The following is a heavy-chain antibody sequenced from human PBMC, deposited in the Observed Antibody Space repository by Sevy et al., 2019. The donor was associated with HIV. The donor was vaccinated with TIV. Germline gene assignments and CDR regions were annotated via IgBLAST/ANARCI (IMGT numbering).Heavy chain of an antibody. D-gene: IGHD6-19*01. J-gene: IGHJ4*02. V-gene: IGHV3-48*01. Sequence: ARSLRLSCAASGFTFSSYNMNWVRQAPGKGLEWVSYISTSGSTIDYADSVKGRFTISRDSAKNSLYLQMNSLRAEDTAVYYCARGSVPDYWGQGTLVIVSS. CDR3: ARGSVPDY. CDR2: ISTSGSTI. CDR1: GFTFSSYN.